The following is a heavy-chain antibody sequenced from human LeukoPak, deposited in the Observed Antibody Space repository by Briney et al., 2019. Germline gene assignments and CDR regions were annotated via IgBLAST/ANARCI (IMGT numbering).Heavy chain of an antibody. D-gene: IGHD2-2*01. Sequence: ASVKVSCKASGYTFTVYYMHWVRQAPGQGLEWMGWINPNSGGTNYAQKFQGRVTMTRDTSISTAYMELSRLRSDDTAVYYCARGLYCSSTSCMNPNFDYWGQGTLVTVSS. CDR2: INPNSGGT. CDR3: ARGLYCSSTSCMNPNFDY. J-gene: IGHJ4*02. V-gene: IGHV1-2*02. CDR1: GYTFTVYY.